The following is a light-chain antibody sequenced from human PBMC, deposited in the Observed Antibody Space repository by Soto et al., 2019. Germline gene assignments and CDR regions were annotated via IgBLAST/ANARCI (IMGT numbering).Light chain of an antibody. CDR2: EVT. CDR1: SSDIGGHNY. Sequence: QSALTQPPSASGSPGQSVTISCTGTSSDIGGHNYVSWYQQHPGKAPKLIIYEVTKRPSGVPDRFSGSKSGNTASLTVSGLQAEDEADYYCSSRKTFAGGTKLTVL. CDR3: SSRKT. V-gene: IGLV2-8*01. J-gene: IGLJ2*01.